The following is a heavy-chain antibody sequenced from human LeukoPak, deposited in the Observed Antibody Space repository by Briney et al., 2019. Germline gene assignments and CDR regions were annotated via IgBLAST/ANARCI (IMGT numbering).Heavy chain of an antibody. CDR3: ATGSGRYCSSTSCYTL. V-gene: IGHV4-30-4*01. Sequence: PSQTLSLTCTVSGGSINSGDYYWSWIRQPPAKGLEWIGYIYHSGSTYYNPSLKSRVTISVDTSKNQFSLKLTSVTAADTAVYYCATGSGRYCSSTSCYTLWGRGTLVTVSS. CDR1: GGSINSGDYY. J-gene: IGHJ2*01. D-gene: IGHD2-2*02. CDR2: IYHSGST.